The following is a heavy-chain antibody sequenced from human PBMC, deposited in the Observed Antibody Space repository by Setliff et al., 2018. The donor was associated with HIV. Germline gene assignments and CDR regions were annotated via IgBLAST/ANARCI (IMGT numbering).Heavy chain of an antibody. CDR1: GITVSGIY. CDR3: ARDPPLSHFDY. V-gene: IGHV3-53*01. J-gene: IGHJ4*02. CDR2: INGGTTT. Sequence: LRLSCVASGITVSGIYMTWVRQAPGKGLEWVSVINGGTTTYYADSVRGRFTISRDNYKNTLYLQMNSLRPEDTAVYYCARDPPLSHFDYWGQGILVTVSS.